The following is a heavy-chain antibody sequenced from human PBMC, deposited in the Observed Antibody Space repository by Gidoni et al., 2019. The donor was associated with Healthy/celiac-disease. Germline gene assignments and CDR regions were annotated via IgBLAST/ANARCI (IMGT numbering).Heavy chain of an antibody. CDR3: AKGPRARGSYVSYYGMDV. V-gene: IGHV3-23*01. Sequence: EVQLLESGGGLVQPGGSLRLSCAASGFTFSSYAMSWVRQAQGKGLEWVSAISGSGGSTYYADPVKGRFTISRDNSKNTLYLQMNSLRAEDTAVYYCAKGPRARGSYVSYYGMDVWGQGTTVTVSS. J-gene: IGHJ6*02. CDR2: ISGSGGST. CDR1: GFTFSSYA. D-gene: IGHD3-16*01.